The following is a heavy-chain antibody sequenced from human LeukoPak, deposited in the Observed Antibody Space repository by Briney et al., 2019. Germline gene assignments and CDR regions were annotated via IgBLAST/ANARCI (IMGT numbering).Heavy chain of an antibody. Sequence: GGSLRLSCAASGFTVSSNYMSWVRQAPGKGPEWVSVIYSGGSTYYADSVKGRFTISRDNSKNTLYLQMNSLRAEDMAVYYCARELIDYYGMDVWGQGTTVTVSS. CDR3: ARELIDYYGMDV. CDR2: IYSGGST. D-gene: IGHD2-21*01. V-gene: IGHV3-66*01. CDR1: GFTVSSNY. J-gene: IGHJ6*02.